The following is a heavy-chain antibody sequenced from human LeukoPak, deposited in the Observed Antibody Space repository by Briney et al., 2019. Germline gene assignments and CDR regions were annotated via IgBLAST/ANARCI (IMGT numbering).Heavy chain of an antibody. J-gene: IGHJ6*01. Sequence: GGSLRLSCAASGFIFSSYWMHWVRQAPGKGLLWVSRINSDGTTTYYADSVKGRFTISRDNAKNTLYLQVNSLRAEDTAVYYCARGNYYGMDVWGQGTTVTVSS. V-gene: IGHV3-74*01. CDR3: ARGNYYGMDV. CDR1: GFIFSSYW. CDR2: INSDGTTT.